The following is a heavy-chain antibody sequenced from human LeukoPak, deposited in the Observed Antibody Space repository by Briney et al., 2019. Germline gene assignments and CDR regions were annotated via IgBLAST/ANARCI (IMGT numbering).Heavy chain of an antibody. Sequence: AGSLRLSCAASGFTFDDYGMSWVRQAPGQGLEWVSGINWNCGSTGYADSVKGRFTISRDNAKNSLYLQMNSLRAEDTALYYCATSVAASRDYWGQGTLVTVSS. CDR1: GFTFDDYG. CDR2: INWNCGST. CDR3: ATSVAASRDY. J-gene: IGHJ4*02. D-gene: IGHD2-15*01. V-gene: IGHV3-20*04.